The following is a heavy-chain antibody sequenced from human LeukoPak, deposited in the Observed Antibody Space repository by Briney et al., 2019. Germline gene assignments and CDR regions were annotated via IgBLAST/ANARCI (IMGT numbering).Heavy chain of an antibody. Sequence: GGSLRLSCAASGVTFSGSALHWVRQASGQGLEWVGRIRSTANGYATASAASVKGRFTFSWDDSKNTAYLQMARLKTEDTGVYYGTGNYYGSGSYADFDYCGQGTLVTVSS. D-gene: IGHD3-10*01. CDR2: IRSTANGYAT. CDR3: TGNYYGSGSYADFDY. J-gene: IGHJ4*02. CDR1: GVTFSGSA. V-gene: IGHV3-73*01.